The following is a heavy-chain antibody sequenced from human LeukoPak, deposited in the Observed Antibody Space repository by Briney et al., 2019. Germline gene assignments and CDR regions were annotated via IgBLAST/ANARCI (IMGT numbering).Heavy chain of an antibody. Sequence: SETLSLTCAVYGGSFSGYYWSWIRQPPGKGLEWIGGTNHSGSTNYNPSLKSRVTISVDTSKNQFSLKLSSVTAADTAVYYCARSYDFWSGYSYYFDYWGQGTLVTVSS. D-gene: IGHD3-3*01. CDR1: GGSFSGYY. J-gene: IGHJ4*02. CDR3: ARSYDFWSGYSYYFDY. CDR2: TNHSGST. V-gene: IGHV4-34*01.